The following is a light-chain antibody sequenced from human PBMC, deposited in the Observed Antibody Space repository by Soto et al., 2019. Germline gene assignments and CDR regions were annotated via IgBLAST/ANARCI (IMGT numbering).Light chain of an antibody. J-gene: IGKJ2*01. CDR3: QQDGSSPL. V-gene: IGKV3-20*01. CDR2: GAS. CDR1: QSVSSSY. Sequence: EIVLTQSPGTLSLSPGERATLSCRASQSVSSSYLAWYQPKPGQAPRRLIYGASSRATGIPDSFSGSGSGTDFTLTISRRVPEDFAVYYCQQDGSSPLFGQVNKLEIK.